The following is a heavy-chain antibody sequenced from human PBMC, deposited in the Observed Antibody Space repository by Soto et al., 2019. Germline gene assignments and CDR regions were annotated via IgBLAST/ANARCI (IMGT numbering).Heavy chain of an antibody. V-gene: IGHV3-30*18. CDR1: GFTFSSYG. D-gene: IGHD5-12*01. J-gene: IGHJ6*02. Sequence: GGSLRLSCAASGFTFSSYGMHWVRQAPGKGLEWVAVISYDGSNKYYADSVKGRFTISRDNSKNTLYLQMNSLRAEDTAVYYCAKDVEMATAAYYYGMDVWDQGTTVTVSS. CDR3: AKDVEMATAAYYYGMDV. CDR2: ISYDGSNK.